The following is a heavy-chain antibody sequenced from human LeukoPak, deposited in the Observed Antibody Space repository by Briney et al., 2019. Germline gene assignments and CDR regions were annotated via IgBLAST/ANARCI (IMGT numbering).Heavy chain of an antibody. D-gene: IGHD1-26*01. CDR2: MHPKSRGT. CDR1: GYTFAGYY. V-gene: IGHV1-2*02. Sequence: ASVKVSCKASGYTFAGYYMHWIRQAPGQGLEWVGWMHPKSRGTKHAQKFQGRVTMTWDTSISTCYMELSRLTSDDTAVYYCARDSEAVGLSFDYWGQGTLVTVSS. CDR3: ARDSEAVGLSFDY. J-gene: IGHJ4*02.